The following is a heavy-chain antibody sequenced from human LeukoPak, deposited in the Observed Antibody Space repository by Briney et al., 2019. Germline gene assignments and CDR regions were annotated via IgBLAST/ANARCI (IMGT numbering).Heavy chain of an antibody. Sequence: SQTLSLTCTVSGGSISSGSDYWSWIRQPAGKGLEWIGHIDTSGGTNYNPSLKSRVTISVDTSKNQFSLKLSSVTAADTAVYYCARGSVVVATHFDYWGQGTLVTVSS. V-gene: IGHV4-61*09. J-gene: IGHJ4*02. D-gene: IGHD5-12*01. CDR2: IDTSGGT. CDR1: GGSISSGSDY. CDR3: ARGSVVVATHFDY.